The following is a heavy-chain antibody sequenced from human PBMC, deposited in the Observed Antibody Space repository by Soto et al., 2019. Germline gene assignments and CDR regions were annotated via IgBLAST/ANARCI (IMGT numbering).Heavy chain of an antibody. CDR1: GGSVKSSSFF. J-gene: IGHJ5*02. V-gene: IGHV4-39*01. CDR3: AAWSTFGSGRTWFDP. D-gene: IGHD3-10*01. Sequence: QLQLHESGPGLVKPSETLSLSCTVSGGSVKSSSFFWAWLRQSPGKGLEWSGSMYYRGDSYINPSLTGRVAISVDTSKNQFSLNLTSAIAADSATYYCAAWSTFGSGRTWFDPWGRGTLVTVSS. CDR2: MYYRGDS.